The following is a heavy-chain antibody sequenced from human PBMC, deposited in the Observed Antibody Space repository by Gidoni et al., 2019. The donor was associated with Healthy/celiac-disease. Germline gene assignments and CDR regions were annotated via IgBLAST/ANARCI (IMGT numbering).Heavy chain of an antibody. Sequence: EWVSAISGSGGSTYYADSVKGRFTISRDNSKNTLYLQMNSLRAEDTAVYYCAKGNLNSFYYYYGMDVWGQGTTVTVSS. CDR3: AKGNLNSFYYYYGMDV. D-gene: IGHD2-21*01. CDR2: ISGSGGST. J-gene: IGHJ6*02. V-gene: IGHV3-23*01.